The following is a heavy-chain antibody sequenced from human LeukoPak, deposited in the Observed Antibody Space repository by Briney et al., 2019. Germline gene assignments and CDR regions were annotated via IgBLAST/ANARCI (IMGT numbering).Heavy chain of an antibody. J-gene: IGHJ6*02. CDR1: GFTFSSYS. D-gene: IGHD5-12*01. CDR3: ARGLRGYSGYEYFYGMDV. Sequence: PGGSLRLSCAASGFTFSSYSMNWVRQAPGKGLEWVSSISSSSSYIYYADSVKGRFTISRDNAKNSLYLQVNSLRAEDTAVYYCARGLRGYSGYEYFYGMDVWGQGTTVTVSS. CDR2: ISSSSSYI. V-gene: IGHV3-21*01.